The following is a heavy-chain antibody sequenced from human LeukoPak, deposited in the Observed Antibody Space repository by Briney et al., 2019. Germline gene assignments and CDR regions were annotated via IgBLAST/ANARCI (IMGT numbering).Heavy chain of an antibody. V-gene: IGHV3-33*01. CDR2: IWYDGSNK. J-gene: IGHJ4*02. Sequence: PGGSLRLSCAASGFTFSSYGMHWVRQAPGKGLEWVAVIWYDGSNKYYADSVKGRFTISRDNSKNTLYLQMNSLRAEDTAVYYCARAPFRIAVAAGGDYWGQGTLVTVSS. D-gene: IGHD6-19*01. CDR1: GFTFSSYG. CDR3: ARAPFRIAVAAGGDY.